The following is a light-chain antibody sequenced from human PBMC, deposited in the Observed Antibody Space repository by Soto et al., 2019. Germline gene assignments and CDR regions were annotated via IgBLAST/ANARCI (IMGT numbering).Light chain of an antibody. CDR2: DVS. V-gene: IGLV2-14*03. CDR3: SSYTTSSAPHVV. Sequence: QSALTQPASVSGSPGQSLTISCTGTSSDVGGYNYVSWYQQHPGKAPKLMIYDVSNRPSGISNRFSGSKSGNTASLTISGLQAEDEADYYCSSYTTSSAPHVVFGGWTKVTVL. CDR1: SSDVGGYNY. J-gene: IGLJ2*01.